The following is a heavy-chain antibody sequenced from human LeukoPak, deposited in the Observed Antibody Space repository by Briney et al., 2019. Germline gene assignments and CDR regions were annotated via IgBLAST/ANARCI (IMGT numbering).Heavy chain of an antibody. CDR1: GFSVSSNY. V-gene: IGHV3-23*01. D-gene: IGHD2-15*01. CDR2: ISGSGGST. Sequence: GGSLRLSCAASGFSVSSNYVSWVRQAPGKGLEWVSAISGSGGSTHYADSVKGRFTISRDNSKNTLYLQMNSLRAEDTAVYYCAKNGDRGAYCTGGTCYPYFYYYMDVWGKGTTVTI. CDR3: AKNGDRGAYCTGGTCYPYFYYYMDV. J-gene: IGHJ6*03.